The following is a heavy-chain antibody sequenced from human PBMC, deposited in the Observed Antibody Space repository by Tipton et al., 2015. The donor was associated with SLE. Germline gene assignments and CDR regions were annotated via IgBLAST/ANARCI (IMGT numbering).Heavy chain of an antibody. J-gene: IGHJ4*02. D-gene: IGHD6-6*01. CDR3: ARNLRQLVPNSQNY. CDR2: ISSSSSYT. CDR1: GFTFGDYY. V-gene: IGHV3-11*06. Sequence: GSLRLSCAASGFTFGDYYMSWIRQAPGKGLEWVSYISSSSSYTNYADSVQGRFTISRDNAKNSLYLEMNSLRAEDTAVYYCARNLRQLVPNSQNYWGQGTLVTVSS.